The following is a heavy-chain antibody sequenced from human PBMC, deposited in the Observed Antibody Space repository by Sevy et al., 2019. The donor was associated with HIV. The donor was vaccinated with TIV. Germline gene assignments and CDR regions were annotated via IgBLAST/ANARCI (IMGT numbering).Heavy chain of an antibody. D-gene: IGHD3-3*01. CDR2: IKSKNDGGTT. Sequence: GGSLRLSCAASGFSFNTAWMSWVRQAPGKGLEWVGRIKSKNDGGTTDYAAPGKGRFTISRDDSSNTLYLQVNSLKTEDTAVYYCTTEYFSGSYDLDYWGQGTQVTVSS. J-gene: IGHJ4*02. V-gene: IGHV3-15*01. CDR3: TTEYFSGSYDLDY. CDR1: GFSFNTAW.